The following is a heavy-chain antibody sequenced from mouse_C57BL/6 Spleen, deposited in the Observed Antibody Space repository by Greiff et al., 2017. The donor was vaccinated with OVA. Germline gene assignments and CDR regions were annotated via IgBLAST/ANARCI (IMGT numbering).Heavy chain of an antibody. D-gene: IGHD3-1*01. Sequence: VQLQQSGPELVKPGASVKISCKASGYSFTSYYIHWVKQRPGQGLEWIGWIYPGSGNTKYNEKFKGKATLTADTSSSTAYMQLSSLTSEDSAVYYCARSLGTYYFDYWGQGTTLTVSS. CDR1: GYSFTSYY. J-gene: IGHJ2*01. CDR2: IYPGSGNT. V-gene: IGHV1-66*01. CDR3: ARSLGTYYFDY.